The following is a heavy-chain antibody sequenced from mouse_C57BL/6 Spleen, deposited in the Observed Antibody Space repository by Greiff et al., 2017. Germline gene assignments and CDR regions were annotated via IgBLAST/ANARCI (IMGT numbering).Heavy chain of an antibody. D-gene: IGHD1-2*01. CDR1: GYTFTSYW. CDR2: IDPNSGGT. V-gene: IGHV1-72*01. Sequence: QVQLQQPGAELVKPGASVKLSCKASGYTFTSYWMHWVKQRPGRGLEWMGRIDPNSGGTKYNEQFKSKATLTVDKPSSTSYMQLSSLTSEDSAVYYCARDTTAHYYAMDYWGQGTSVTVSS. CDR3: ARDTTAHYYAMDY. J-gene: IGHJ4*01.